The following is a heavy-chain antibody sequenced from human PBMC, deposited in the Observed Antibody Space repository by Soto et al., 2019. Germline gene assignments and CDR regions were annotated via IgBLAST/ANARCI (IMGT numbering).Heavy chain of an antibody. CDR1: GYTFTGYY. CDR3: ARVYCSSTSCYRYGMDV. Sequence: ASVKVSCKASGYTFTGYYMHWVRQAPGQGLEWMGWINPNSGGTNHAQKFQGRVTMTRDTSISTAYMELSRLRSDDTAVYYCARVYCSSTSCYRYGMDVWGQGTTVTVS. J-gene: IGHJ6*02. CDR2: INPNSGGT. V-gene: IGHV1-2*02. D-gene: IGHD2-2*02.